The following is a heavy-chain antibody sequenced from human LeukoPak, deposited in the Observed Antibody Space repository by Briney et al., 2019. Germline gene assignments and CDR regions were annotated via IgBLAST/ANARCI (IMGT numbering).Heavy chain of an antibody. CDR3: AKNFRTLASRRTSPFDS. D-gene: IGHD6-6*01. V-gene: IGHV1-18*01. Sequence: ASVKVSCKASGYTFTSYGISWVRQAPGQGLEWMGWISGYSGNTNYAQKFQGRVTMTTDTSTSTAYMELRSLRSDDTALYYCAKNFRTLASRRTSPFDSWGQGTLVIVSS. J-gene: IGHJ4*02. CDR1: GYTFTSYG. CDR2: ISGYSGNT.